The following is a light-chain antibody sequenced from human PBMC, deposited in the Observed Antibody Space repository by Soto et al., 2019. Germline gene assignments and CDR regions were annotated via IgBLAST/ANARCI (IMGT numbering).Light chain of an antibody. Sequence: QSVLTQPRSVSGSPGQSVTISCTGTSSDVGGYNYVSWFQQLPGKAPKLMIYDVSKRPSGVPDRFSGSKSGNTASLTISGLQAEDEADYYCCSYAGSYTEVFGNGTKVTVL. J-gene: IGLJ1*01. V-gene: IGLV2-11*01. CDR2: DVS. CDR3: CSYAGSYTEV. CDR1: SSDVGGYNY.